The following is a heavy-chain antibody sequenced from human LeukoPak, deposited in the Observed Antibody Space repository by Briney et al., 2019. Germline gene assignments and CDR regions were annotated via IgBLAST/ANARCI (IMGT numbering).Heavy chain of an antibody. J-gene: IGHJ6*02. V-gene: IGHV3-11*04. CDR3: ARLMVYAIRRYYYYGMDV. CDR1: GFTFSDYY. Sequence: GGSLRLSCAASGFTFSDYYMSWIRQAPGKGLEWVSYISSSGSTIYYADSVKGRFTISRDNAKNSLYLQMNSLRAEDTAVYYCARLMVYAIRRYYYYGMDVWGQGTTVTVSS. CDR2: ISSSGSTI. D-gene: IGHD2-8*01.